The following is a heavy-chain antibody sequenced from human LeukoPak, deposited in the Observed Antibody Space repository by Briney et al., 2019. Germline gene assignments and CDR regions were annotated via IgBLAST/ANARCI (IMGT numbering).Heavy chain of an antibody. J-gene: IGHJ5*02. CDR1: GGSFSGYY. Sequence: SETLSLTCAVYGGSFSGYYWSWIRQPPGKGLEWIGEINHSGSTNYNPSLKSRVTILVDTSKNQFSLKLSSVTAADTAVYYCARKVRRWYNWFDPWGQGTLVTVSS. CDR2: INHSGST. V-gene: IGHV4-34*01. D-gene: IGHD6-13*01. CDR3: ARKVRRWYNWFDP.